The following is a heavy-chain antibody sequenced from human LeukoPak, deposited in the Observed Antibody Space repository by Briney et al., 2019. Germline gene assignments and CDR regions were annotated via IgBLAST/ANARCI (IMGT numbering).Heavy chain of an antibody. V-gene: IGHV4-59*01. CDR2: IYYSGRT. CDR3: ARVVAVAGSNWFDP. Sequence: SETLSLTCTVSGGSLSSYDWSWIRQPPGKGLGWIGYIYYSGRTNYNPSLKSRVTISVDTSKNQFSLKLSSVTAADTAVYYCARVVAVAGSNWFDPWGQGTLVTVSS. CDR1: GGSLSSYD. J-gene: IGHJ5*02. D-gene: IGHD6-19*01.